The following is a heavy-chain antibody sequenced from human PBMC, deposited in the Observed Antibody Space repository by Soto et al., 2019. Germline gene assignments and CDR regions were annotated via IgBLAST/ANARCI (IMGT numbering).Heavy chain of an antibody. D-gene: IGHD3-10*01. Sequence: ASVKVSCKASGYTFTSYGISWVRQAPGQGLEWMGWISAYNGNTNYAQKLQGRVTMTTDTSTSTAYMELRGLRSDDTAVYYCARRITMVRGRYYYGMDVWGQGTTVTVSS. CDR2: ISAYNGNT. J-gene: IGHJ6*02. CDR3: ARRITMVRGRYYYGMDV. V-gene: IGHV1-18*01. CDR1: GYTFTSYG.